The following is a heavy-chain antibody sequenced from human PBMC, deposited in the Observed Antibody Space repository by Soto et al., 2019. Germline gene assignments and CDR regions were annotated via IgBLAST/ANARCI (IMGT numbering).Heavy chain of an antibody. J-gene: IGHJ4*02. Sequence: QVQLVQSGAEEKKPGASVKVSCKASGYTFTSYAIHWVRQAPGQRLEWMGWINAGNGNTKYSQKFQGRVTITRDTSASTAYRELSSLKSEDTAVYYCARGDWWLFDYWGQGTLVTVSS. V-gene: IGHV1-3*05. CDR3: ARGDWWLFDY. CDR1: GYTFTSYA. D-gene: IGHD2-8*02. CDR2: INAGNGNT.